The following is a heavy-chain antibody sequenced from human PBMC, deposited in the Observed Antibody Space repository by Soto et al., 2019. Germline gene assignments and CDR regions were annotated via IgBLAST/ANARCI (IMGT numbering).Heavy chain of an antibody. V-gene: IGHV4-31*03. D-gene: IGHD3-22*01. Sequence: PSETLSLTCTVSGGFIVSGGYYWISVRQRPGKGLEWIGYKYFGGNTNYNPSLKSRVAISVETSKNHFSPQLSTVRAADTAVYYCARRGFYDSARYNPRANYYMLYVWSQGTSVNVA. CDR3: ARRGFYDSARYNPRANYYMLYV. CDR2: KYFGGNT. J-gene: IGHJ6*02. CDR1: GGFIVSGGYY.